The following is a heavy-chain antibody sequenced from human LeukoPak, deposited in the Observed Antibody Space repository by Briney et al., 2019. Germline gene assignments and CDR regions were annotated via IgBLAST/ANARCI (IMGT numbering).Heavy chain of an antibody. J-gene: IGHJ4*01. CDR3: ARNDYSNYGFFDY. Sequence: KPSETLSLTCTVSGGSISTYYWSWIRRPAGKGLEWIGRIHASGTTSYNSSLKSRVTMSTDTSKNQISLKLDSLTAADTALYYCARNDYSNYGFFDYWGHGTLVTVSS. V-gene: IGHV4-4*07. CDR1: GGSISTYY. D-gene: IGHD4-11*01. CDR2: IHASGTT.